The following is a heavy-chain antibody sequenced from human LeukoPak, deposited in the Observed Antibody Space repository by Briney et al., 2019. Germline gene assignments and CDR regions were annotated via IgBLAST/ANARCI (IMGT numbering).Heavy chain of an antibody. CDR1: GFTFSSHS. V-gene: IGHV3-48*01. Sequence: PGGSLRLSCAASGFTFSSHSMNWVRQAPGKGLEWVSYISSSSSTVYYADSAKGRFTISRDNAKNSLYLQMNSLRAEDTAVYYCARDRGKSHFDYWGQGTLVTVSS. CDR3: ARDRGKSHFDY. J-gene: IGHJ4*02. CDR2: ISSSSSTV.